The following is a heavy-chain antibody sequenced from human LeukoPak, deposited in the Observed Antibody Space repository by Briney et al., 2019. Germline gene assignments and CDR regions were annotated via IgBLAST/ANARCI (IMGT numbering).Heavy chain of an antibody. V-gene: IGHV3-53*01. CDR2: IYSGGST. D-gene: IGHD3-16*01. CDR1: GSTVSSNY. J-gene: IGHJ4*02. CDR3: ARVGRGSDGFDY. Sequence: GGSLRLSCAASGSTVSSNYMSWVRQAPGKGLEWVSVIYSGGSTYYADSVKGRFTISRDNSKNTLYLQMNSLRAEDTAVYYCARVGRGSDGFDYWGQGTLVTVSS.